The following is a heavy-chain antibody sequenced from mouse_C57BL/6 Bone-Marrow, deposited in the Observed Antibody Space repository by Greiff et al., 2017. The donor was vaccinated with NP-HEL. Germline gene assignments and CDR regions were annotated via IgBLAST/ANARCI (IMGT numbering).Heavy chain of an antibody. CDR2: IHPNSGST. J-gene: IGHJ4*01. CDR1: GYTFTSYW. Sequence: VQLQQPGAELVKPGASVKLSCKASGYTFTSYWMHWVKQRPGQGLEWIGMIHPNSGSTNYNEKFKSKATLTVDKSTSTAYMQLSSLTSEDSAVYCCARVYYGNSLYAMDYWGQGTSVTVPS. V-gene: IGHV1-64*01. D-gene: IGHD1-1*01. CDR3: ARVYYGNSLYAMDY.